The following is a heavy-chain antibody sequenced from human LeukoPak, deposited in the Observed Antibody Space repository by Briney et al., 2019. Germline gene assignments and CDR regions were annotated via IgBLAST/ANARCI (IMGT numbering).Heavy chain of an antibody. CDR3: AKDTDSSGYYWTPDDY. Sequence: GGSLRLSCAASGFTFSSYAMSWVRQAPGKGLEWVSAISGSGSSTYYADSVKGRFTISRDNSKNTLYLQMNSLRAEDTAVYYCAKDTDSSGYYWTPDDYWGQGTLVTVSS. CDR1: GFTFSSYA. J-gene: IGHJ4*02. D-gene: IGHD3-22*01. CDR2: ISGSGSST. V-gene: IGHV3-23*01.